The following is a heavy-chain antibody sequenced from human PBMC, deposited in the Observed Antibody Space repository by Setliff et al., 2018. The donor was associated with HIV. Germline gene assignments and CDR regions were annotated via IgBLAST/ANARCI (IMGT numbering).Heavy chain of an antibody. V-gene: IGHV1-24*01. D-gene: IGHD3-9*01. CDR2: FDPEDDET. CDR1: GYTLTELS. J-gene: IGHJ5*02. CDR3: ARTSLPSYDTLTGYYSPEP. Sequence: AASVKVSCKVSGYTLTELSIHWVRQAPGKGLEGMGGFDPEDDETIYAQKFQGRVTMTEDTSTDTAYMELSSLTSEDTAMYYCARTSLPSYDTLTGYYSPEPWGQGTLVTVSS.